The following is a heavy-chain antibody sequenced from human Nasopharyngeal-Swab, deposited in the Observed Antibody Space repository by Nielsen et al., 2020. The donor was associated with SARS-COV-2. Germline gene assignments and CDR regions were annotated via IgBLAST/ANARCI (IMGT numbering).Heavy chain of an antibody. D-gene: IGHD1-26*01. CDR1: GYSFTTYW. CDR3: ARPMRPMGHYYFGMDV. V-gene: IGHV5-51*01. Sequence: GGSLRLSRKGSGYSFTTYWTGWVRQMHGKDLEWRGIIYPGDSNNRYSPSFQGQATISVDKYSSTAYLQWSSLKASDTAIYYCARPMRPMGHYYFGMDVWGQGTTVTVSS. CDR2: IYPGDSNN. J-gene: IGHJ6*02.